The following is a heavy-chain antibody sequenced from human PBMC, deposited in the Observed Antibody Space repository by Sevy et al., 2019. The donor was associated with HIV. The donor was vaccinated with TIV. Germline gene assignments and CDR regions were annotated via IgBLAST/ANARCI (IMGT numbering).Heavy chain of an antibody. CDR3: AKDVPDQSWYDDFWSGSPCFDY. D-gene: IGHD3-3*01. J-gene: IGHJ4*01. CDR2: ISGSAGST. V-gene: IGHV3-23*01. Sequence: GGSLRLSCAASGFTFSTYTMSWVRQAPGKGLEWVSAISGSAGSTYYADLVQGRFTISRDKSKNTLYLQMNSLRAEDTAVYYCAKDVPDQSWYDDFWSGSPCFDYWGRGTPVTVSS. CDR1: GFTFSTYT.